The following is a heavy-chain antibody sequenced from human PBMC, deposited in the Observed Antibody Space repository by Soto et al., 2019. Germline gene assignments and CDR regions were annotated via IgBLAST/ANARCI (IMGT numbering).Heavy chain of an antibody. CDR1: GLTSSSYR. CDR3: ARDTVVSGGPPVRYGMDV. V-gene: IGHV3-48*01. D-gene: IGHD6-19*01. J-gene: IGHJ6*02. CDR2: ISSSSSTI. Sequence: EVQLVESGGGLVQPGGSLRLSCAASGLTSSSYRMNWVRQAPGKGREWVSYISSSSSTIYYADSVKGRFTISRDNAKNSLYLQMNSLRAEDTAVYYCARDTVVSGGPPVRYGMDVWGQGTTVTVSS.